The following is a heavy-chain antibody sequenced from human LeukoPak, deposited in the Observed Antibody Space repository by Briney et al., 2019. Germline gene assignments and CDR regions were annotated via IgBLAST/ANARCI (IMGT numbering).Heavy chain of an antibody. Sequence: GGSLRLSCAASGFTFSSYAMHWVRQAPGKGLEWVAVISYDGSNKYYADSVKGRFIISRDNSKNTLYLQMNSLRVEDTAVYYCARGGHFDWLLSWFDTWGQGTLVTVSS. V-gene: IGHV3-30*14. J-gene: IGHJ5*02. CDR3: ARGGHFDWLLSWFDT. D-gene: IGHD3-9*01. CDR1: GFTFSSYA. CDR2: ISYDGSNK.